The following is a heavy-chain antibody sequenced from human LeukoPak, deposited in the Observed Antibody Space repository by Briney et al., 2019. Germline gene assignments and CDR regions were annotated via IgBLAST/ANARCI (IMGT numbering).Heavy chain of an antibody. V-gene: IGHV3-48*03. D-gene: IGHD3-10*01. CDR3: AREGVIRGIPFDY. Sequence: GGSLRLSCAASGFTFSSYEMNWVRQAPGKGLDWVSYISSSGSTIYYADSVKGRFTISRDNAKNSLYLQMNSLRAEDTAVYYCAREGVIRGIPFDYWGQGTLVTVSS. CDR1: GFTFSSYE. J-gene: IGHJ4*02. CDR2: ISSSGSTI.